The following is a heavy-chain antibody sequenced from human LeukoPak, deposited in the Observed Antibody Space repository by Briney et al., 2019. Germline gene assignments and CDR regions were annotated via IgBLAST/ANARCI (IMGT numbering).Heavy chain of an antibody. CDR1: GFTFSSYG. Sequence: GTSLRLSCAASGFTFSSYGMHWVRQAPGKGLEWVTLIWYDGSNKYYAESVKGRFTISRDNSENTLYLQMNSLRAEDTAVYYCARDKGYSYGRAFDYWGQGTLVTVSS. CDR2: IWYDGSNK. J-gene: IGHJ4*02. V-gene: IGHV3-33*01. CDR3: ARDKGYSYGRAFDY. D-gene: IGHD5-18*01.